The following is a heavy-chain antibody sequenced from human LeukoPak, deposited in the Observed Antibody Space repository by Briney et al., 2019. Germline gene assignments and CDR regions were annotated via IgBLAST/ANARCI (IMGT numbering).Heavy chain of an antibody. CDR2: IYYSGST. D-gene: IGHD3-10*01. CDR1: GGSVSSSRAF. J-gene: IGHJ6*03. V-gene: IGHV4-39*07. CDR3: ARLMVSVWVVRGVLRHYMDV. Sequence: PSETLSLTCTVSGGSVSSSRAFWGWIRQPPGKGLDRIGTIYYSGSTYYSPSLKSRVTISLDTSKNQFSLKLSSVTAADTAVYYCARLMVSVWVVRGVLRHYMDVWGKGTTVTISS.